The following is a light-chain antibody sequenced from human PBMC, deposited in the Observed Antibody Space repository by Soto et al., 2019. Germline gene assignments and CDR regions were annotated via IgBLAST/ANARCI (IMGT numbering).Light chain of an antibody. CDR3: QKYKTYPWS. CDR2: DAS. Sequence: AIQLTQSPSSLSESVGDRVTITCRASQAISSALAWYQQKPGEAPNLLIYDASSLHSGVPSRFSGTGSGIEVTLTISSLQPDDFATYYCQKYKTYPWSFGQGTKVEIK. V-gene: IGKV1-13*02. J-gene: IGKJ1*01. CDR1: QAISSA.